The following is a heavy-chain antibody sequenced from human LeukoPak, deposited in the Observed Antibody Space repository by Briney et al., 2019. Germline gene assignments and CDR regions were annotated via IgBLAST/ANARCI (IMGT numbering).Heavy chain of an antibody. CDR2: IIPIFGTA. CDR3: ARGSIYCSGGSCYSESWFDP. Sequence: ASVKVSCKASGGTFSSYAISWVRQAPGQGLEWMGRIIPIFGTANYAQKFQGRVTITTDESTSTAYMELSSLRSEDTAVYYCARGSIYCSGGSCYSESWFDPWGQGTLVTVSS. D-gene: IGHD2-15*01. CDR1: GGTFSSYA. J-gene: IGHJ5*02. V-gene: IGHV1-69*05.